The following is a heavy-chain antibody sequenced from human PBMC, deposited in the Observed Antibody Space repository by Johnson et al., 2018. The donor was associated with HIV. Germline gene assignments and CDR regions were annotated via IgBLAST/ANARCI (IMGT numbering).Heavy chain of an antibody. Sequence: VQLVESGGGLVQPGGSLILSCAASGFTFSSNWMHWVRQAPGKGLVWVSRINSDGSSTTYADSVKGRFTISRDNAKNSLYLQMNSLRAEDTALYYCAKDMSQEITIFGVAAHKGDAFDIWGQGTMVSVSS. CDR3: AKDMSQEITIFGVAAHKGDAFDI. V-gene: IGHV3-74*02. D-gene: IGHD3-3*01. CDR1: GFTFSSNW. J-gene: IGHJ3*02. CDR2: INSDGSST.